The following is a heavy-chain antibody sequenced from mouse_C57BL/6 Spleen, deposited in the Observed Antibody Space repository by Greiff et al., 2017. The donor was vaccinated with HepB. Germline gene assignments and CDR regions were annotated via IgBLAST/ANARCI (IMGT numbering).Heavy chain of an antibody. CDR3: ARYYDYDFDY. V-gene: IGHV7-3*01. CDR1: GFTFTDYY. CDR2: IRNKANGYTT. D-gene: IGHD2-4*01. J-gene: IGHJ2*01. Sequence: EVQLQESGGGLVQPGGSLSLSCAASGFTFTDYYMSWVRQPPGKALEWLGFIRNKANGYTTEYSASVKGRFTISRDNSQSILYLQMNALRAEDSATYYCARYYDYDFDYWGQGTTLTVSS.